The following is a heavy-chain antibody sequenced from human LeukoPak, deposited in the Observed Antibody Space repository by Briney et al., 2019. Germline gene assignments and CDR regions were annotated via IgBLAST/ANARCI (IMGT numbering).Heavy chain of an antibody. CDR3: ARELLGATTGFDY. J-gene: IGHJ4*02. D-gene: IGHD1-26*01. Sequence: GGSLRLSCAASGFTFSSYSMNWVRQAPGKGLEWVSYISSSSSTIYYADSVKGRFTISRDNAKNSLYLQMNSLRAEDTAVYYCARELLGATTGFDYWGQGTLVTVSS. V-gene: IGHV3-48*04. CDR1: GFTFSSYS. CDR2: ISSSSSTI.